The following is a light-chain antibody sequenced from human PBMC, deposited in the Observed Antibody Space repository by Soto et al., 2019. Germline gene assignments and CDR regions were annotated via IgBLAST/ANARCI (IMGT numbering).Light chain of an antibody. CDR1: SSDVGAYNY. J-gene: IGLJ1*01. Sequence: QSALTQPASVSGSPGQSITISCTGTSSDVGAYNYVSWYQQYPGKAPKLMIYDVSNWPSGISNRFSGSKSGNTASLTISGPQAEDESDYYCSSYTSSANYVFGTGTKLTVL. V-gene: IGLV2-14*01. CDR2: DVS. CDR3: SSYTSSANYV.